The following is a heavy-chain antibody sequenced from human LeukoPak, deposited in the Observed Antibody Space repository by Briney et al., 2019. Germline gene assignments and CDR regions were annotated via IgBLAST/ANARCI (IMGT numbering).Heavy chain of an antibody. Sequence: SETLSLTCTVSGYSISSGYYWGWIRQPPGKGLEWIGSIYHSGSTYYNPSLKSRVTISVDTSKNQFSLKLSSVTAADTAVYYCARERGGGATLDYWGQGTLVTVSS. CDR1: GYSISSGYY. D-gene: IGHD1-26*01. J-gene: IGHJ4*02. V-gene: IGHV4-38-2*02. CDR2: IYHSGST. CDR3: ARERGGGATLDY.